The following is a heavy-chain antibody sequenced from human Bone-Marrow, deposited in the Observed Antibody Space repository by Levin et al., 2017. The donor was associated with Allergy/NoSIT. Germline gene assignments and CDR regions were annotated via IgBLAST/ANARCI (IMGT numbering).Heavy chain of an antibody. J-gene: IGHJ4*02. V-gene: IGHV3-30*18. CDR3: AKSRHREYGSSSGIFDY. CDR1: GFTFSDYG. D-gene: IGHD6-6*01. Sequence: GESLKISCAASGFTFSDYGMHWVRQAPGKGLEWVALISYDGSNKDYVDSVKGRFTISRDNSRNTLYLQMNSLSAEDTSVYYCAKSRHREYGSSSGIFDYWGQGTLVTVSS. CDR2: ISYDGSNK.